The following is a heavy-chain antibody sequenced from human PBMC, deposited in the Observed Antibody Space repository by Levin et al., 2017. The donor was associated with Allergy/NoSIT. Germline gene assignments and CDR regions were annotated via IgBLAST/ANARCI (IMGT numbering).Heavy chain of an antibody. CDR1: GFSFSSHA. CDR2: ISYDGMAR. V-gene: IGHV3-30*01. CDR3: VAEVGPRDFGY. J-gene: IGHJ4*02. D-gene: IGHD6-19*01. Sequence: GGSLRLSCAASGFSFSSHAMHWVRQAPGKGLEWVSFISYDGMARFYPDSVKGRFTISRDNSRNSQYLQMNSPRVEDTAIYYCVAEVGPRDFGYWGRGTLVTVSS.